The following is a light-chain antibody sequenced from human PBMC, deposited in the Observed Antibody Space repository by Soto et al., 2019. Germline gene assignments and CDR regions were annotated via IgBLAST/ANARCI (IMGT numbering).Light chain of an antibody. Sequence: QSALTQPPSVSGSPGQSVTISCTVTSSDVGDYEHVSWYQQAPGTAPKLIIFDVTNRPSGVPDRFSGSKSGNTPSLSIFGLQAEDEADYYCSLSTSSSTWVFCGGTKLTVL. CDR3: SLSTSSSTWV. CDR1: SSDVGDYEH. CDR2: DVT. V-gene: IGLV2-18*01. J-gene: IGLJ3*02.